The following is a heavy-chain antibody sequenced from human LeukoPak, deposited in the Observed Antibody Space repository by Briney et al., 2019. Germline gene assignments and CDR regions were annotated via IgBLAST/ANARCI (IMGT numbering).Heavy chain of an antibody. CDR3: ARDLRSHQAGAFDY. CDR1: GFTFSSNA. Sequence: PGGSLRLSCVVSGFTFSSNALNWVRQAPGKGLEWVSAISGSGGSTYYTDSVKGRFTMSRGNSKNTLYLQMNSLRAEDTAIYFCARDLRSHQAGAFDYWGQGTLVTVSS. V-gene: IGHV3-23*01. CDR2: ISGSGGST. J-gene: IGHJ4*02. D-gene: IGHD6-19*01.